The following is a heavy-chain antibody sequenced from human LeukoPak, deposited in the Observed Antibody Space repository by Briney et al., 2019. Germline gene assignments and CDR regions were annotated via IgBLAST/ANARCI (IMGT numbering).Heavy chain of an antibody. CDR2: IKQDGSEK. Sequence: GGSLRLSCAASGFTFSSYWMSWVRQAPGKGLEWVANIKQDGSEKNYVDSEKGRFTISRDNAKNSLYLQMNSLRAEDTAVYYCARYCSGSCPEYYFDYWGQGTLVTVSS. J-gene: IGHJ4*02. D-gene: IGHD2-15*01. CDR1: GFTFSSYW. V-gene: IGHV3-7*01. CDR3: ARYCSGSCPEYYFDY.